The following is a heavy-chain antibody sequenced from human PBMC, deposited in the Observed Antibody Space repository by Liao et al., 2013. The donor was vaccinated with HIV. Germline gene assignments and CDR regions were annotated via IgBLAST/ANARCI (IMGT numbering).Heavy chain of an antibody. CDR3: AKIDGEQLVPNYYYYYYMDV. V-gene: IGHV4-30-4*08. D-gene: IGHD6-6*01. Sequence: QVQLQESGPGLVKPAQTLSLTCTVSGGSISSGDHYWSWIRQPPGKGLEWIGFIYYSGRTYDNPSLKSPVTISLDTSKNQFSLKLSSVTAADTAVYYCAKIDGEQLVPNYYYYYYMDVWGKGTTVIVSS. CDR2: IYYSGRT. CDR1: GGSISSGDHY. J-gene: IGHJ6*03.